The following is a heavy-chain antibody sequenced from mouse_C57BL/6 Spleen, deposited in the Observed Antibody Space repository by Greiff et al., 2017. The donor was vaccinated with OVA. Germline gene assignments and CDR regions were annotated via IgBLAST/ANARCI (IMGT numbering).Heavy chain of an antibody. CDR3: ARDWNFDY. Sequence: QVQLQQPGAELVKPGASVKLSCKASGYTFTNYWIGWAKQRPGHGLEWIGDIYPGGGYTNYNEKFKGKATLTADKSSSTAYMQFSSLTSEDSAIYYCARDWNFDYWGQGTTLTVSS. J-gene: IGHJ2*01. V-gene: IGHV1-63*01. CDR2: IYPGGGYT. CDR1: GYTFTNYW. D-gene: IGHD4-1*01.